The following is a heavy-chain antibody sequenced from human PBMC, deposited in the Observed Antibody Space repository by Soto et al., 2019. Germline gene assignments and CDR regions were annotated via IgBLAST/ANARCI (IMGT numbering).Heavy chain of an antibody. CDR2: IWYDGSNK. CDR1: GFTFSSYG. V-gene: IGHV3-33*01. CDR3: ARDARSGWDRPNRLVGMDV. Sequence: QVQLVESGGGVVQPGRSLRLSCAASGFTFSSYGMHWVRQAPGKGLEWVAVIWYDGSNKYYADSVKGRFTISRDNSKNTLYLRMNSLTAEDTAVYYWARDARSGWDRPNRLVGMDVWGQGTTVTVSS. J-gene: IGHJ6*02. D-gene: IGHD1-26*01.